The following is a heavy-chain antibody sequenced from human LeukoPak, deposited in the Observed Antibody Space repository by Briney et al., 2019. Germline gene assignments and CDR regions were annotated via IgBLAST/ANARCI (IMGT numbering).Heavy chain of an antibody. CDR2: ISPDGSRT. V-gene: IGHV3-74*01. CDR1: GFTFSNHW. J-gene: IGHJ2*01. Sequence: PGGSLRLSCAASGFTFSNHWMHWVRQTPEKGLVWVSNISPDGSRTDHADSVKGRFTISRDNAKNTLYLQMNSLRAEDTAVYYCARDPGIAVAGDWYFDLWGRGTLVTVSS. D-gene: IGHD6-19*01. CDR3: ARDPGIAVAGDWYFDL.